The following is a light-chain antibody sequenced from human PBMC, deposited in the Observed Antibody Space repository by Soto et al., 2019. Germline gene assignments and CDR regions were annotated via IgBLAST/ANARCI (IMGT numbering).Light chain of an antibody. CDR3: QQYYSYAFT. J-gene: IGKJ3*01. V-gene: IGKV1-8*01. Sequence: AIRMTQSPSSFSASTGDRVTITCRASQGISSYLAWYQQKPGKAPKLLIYAASTFQSGVPSRFSGSGSGTDFTLTIGCLQSEDFATYYCQQYYSYAFTFGPGNKVDIK. CDR1: QGISSY. CDR2: AAS.